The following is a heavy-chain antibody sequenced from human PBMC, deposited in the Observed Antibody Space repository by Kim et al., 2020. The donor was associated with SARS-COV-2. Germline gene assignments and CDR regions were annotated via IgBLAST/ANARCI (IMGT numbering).Heavy chain of an antibody. J-gene: IGHJ5*02. CDR2: IDTSGTTM. V-gene: IGHV3-11*01. Sequence: GWSLRLSCAASGLTFTDHFMSWIRQAPEKGLEWISSIDTSGTTMYYADSVRGRFTISRDNAKNSLYLHMSGLRPEDTAVYYCARGMKLLWLGQGGPWGRGTRVSVSS. CDR1: GLTFTDHF. D-gene: IGHD3-10*01. CDR3: ARGMKLLWLGQGGP.